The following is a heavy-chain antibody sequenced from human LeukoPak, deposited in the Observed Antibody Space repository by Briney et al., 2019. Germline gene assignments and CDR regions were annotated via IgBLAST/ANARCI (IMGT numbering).Heavy chain of an antibody. CDR2: IRSKTYNYAT. J-gene: IGHJ4*02. CDR3: TRDSNYVAFDF. V-gene: IGHV3-73*01. Sequence: GGSLRLSCVASGSGFTFSGSAMHWVRQASGRGLEWVGHIRSKTYNYATAFAASVKGRFTISRDDSQNTACLQMNSLKTEDTAVYYCTRDSNYVAFDFWGQGTLVTVSS. CDR1: GSGFTFSGSA. D-gene: IGHD4-11*01.